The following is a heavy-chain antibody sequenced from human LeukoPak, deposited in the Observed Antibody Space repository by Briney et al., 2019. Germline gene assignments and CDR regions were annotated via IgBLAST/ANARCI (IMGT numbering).Heavy chain of an antibody. V-gene: IGHV3-30*03. CDR2: ISYDGNNK. D-gene: IGHD6-19*01. Sequence: GGSLRLSCAASGFTFSIAFSSYAMHWVRQAPGTGLEWVAFISYDGNNKYYADSVKGRFTISRDNSKNTLYLQMNSLRPEDTALYYCAIIAVAGPGGDAFDIWGQGTMVTVSS. J-gene: IGHJ3*02. CDR3: AIIAVAGPGGDAFDI. CDR1: GFTFSIAFSSYA.